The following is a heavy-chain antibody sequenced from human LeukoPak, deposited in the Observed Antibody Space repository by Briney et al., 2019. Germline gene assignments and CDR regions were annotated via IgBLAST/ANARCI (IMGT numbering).Heavy chain of an antibody. CDR3: ARRVHSSSWSSYFDY. CDR2: IHYSGST. CDR1: GGSIYSYY. D-gene: IGHD6-13*01. Sequence: SETLSLTCTVSGGSIYSYYWSWIREPPGRGVEWIGSIHYSGSTSSNPSLRSRVTISVDKSKNQFSLKLSSVTAADTAVYYCARRVHSSSWSSYFDYWGQETLVTVSS. V-gene: IGHV4-59*01. J-gene: IGHJ4*02.